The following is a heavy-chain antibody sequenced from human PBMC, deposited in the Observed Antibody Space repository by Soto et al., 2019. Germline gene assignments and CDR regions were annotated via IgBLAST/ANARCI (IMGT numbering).Heavy chain of an antibody. CDR1: GGTFSSYT. Sequence: ASVKVSCEASGGTFSSYTISWVRQAPGQGLEWMGRIIPILGIANYAQKFQGRVTITADKSTSTAYMELSSLRSEDTAVYYCAITVILVHYYYYMDVWGKGTTVTVSS. J-gene: IGHJ6*03. D-gene: IGHD4-4*01. CDR3: AITVILVHYYYYMDV. CDR2: IIPILGIA. V-gene: IGHV1-69*02.